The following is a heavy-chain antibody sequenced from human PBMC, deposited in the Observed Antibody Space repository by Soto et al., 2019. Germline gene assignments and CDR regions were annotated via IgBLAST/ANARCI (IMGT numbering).Heavy chain of an antibody. CDR1: GFTFSSYW. CDR2: INSDGSST. D-gene: IGHD2-2*01. J-gene: IGHJ6*02. V-gene: IGHV3-74*01. Sequence: PGGSLRLSCAASGFTFSSYWMHWVRQAPGKGLVWVSRINSDGSSTSYADSVKGRFTISRDNAKNTLYLQMNSLRAEDTAVYYCARDAQLLYYYYYGMDVWGQGTTVTVSS. CDR3: ARDAQLLYYYYYGMDV.